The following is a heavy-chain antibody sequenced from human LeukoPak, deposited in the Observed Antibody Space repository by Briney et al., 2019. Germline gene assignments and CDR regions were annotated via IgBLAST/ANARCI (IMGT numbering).Heavy chain of an antibody. CDR3: ARVSTGY. CDR2: INHSGST. Sequence: PSETLSLTCSVSGGSINSDYWNWIRQPPGKGLEWIGEINHSGSTNYNPSLKSRVTISVDTSKNQFSLKLSSVTAADTAVYYCARVSTGYWGQGTLVTVSS. J-gene: IGHJ4*02. V-gene: IGHV4-34*01. CDR1: GGSINSDY.